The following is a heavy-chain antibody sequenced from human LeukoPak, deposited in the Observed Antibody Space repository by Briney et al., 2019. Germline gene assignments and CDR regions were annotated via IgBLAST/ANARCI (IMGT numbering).Heavy chain of an antibody. V-gene: IGHV4-39*01. CDR2: INYSGST. CDR3: ARQEDNRYCSGGSCYSVGFPDV. CDR1: GGSISSSSYY. Sequence: PSETLSLTCTVSGGSISSSSYYWGWIRQPPGKGLEWIGNINYSGSTYNNPSLRSRITISVDTSKNQFSLKLSSVTAADTAVYYCARQEDNRYCSGGSCYSVGFPDVWGQGTLVTVSS. D-gene: IGHD2-15*01. J-gene: IGHJ4*02.